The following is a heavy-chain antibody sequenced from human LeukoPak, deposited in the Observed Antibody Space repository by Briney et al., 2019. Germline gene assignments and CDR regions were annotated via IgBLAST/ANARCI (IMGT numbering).Heavy chain of an antibody. Sequence: ASVKVSCKASGYTFTNYDINWLRQATGKGLEWMGGFDPEDGETIYAQKFQGRVTMTEDTSTDTAYMELSSLRSEDTAMYYCATDSMYQSQTHSSYYYYGMDVWGQGTTVTVSS. D-gene: IGHD2-2*01. CDR3: ATDSMYQSQTHSSYYYYGMDV. J-gene: IGHJ6*02. V-gene: IGHV1-24*01. CDR1: GYTFTNYD. CDR2: FDPEDGET.